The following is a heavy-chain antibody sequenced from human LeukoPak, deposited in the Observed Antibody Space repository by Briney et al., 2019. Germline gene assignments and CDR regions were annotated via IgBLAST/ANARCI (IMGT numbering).Heavy chain of an antibody. D-gene: IGHD3-9*01. CDR2: FIPIVATA. CDR3: ARGGDGFWLSNHYYYMDV. V-gene: IGHV1-69*16. CDR1: GGSFTSYI. Sequence: SVKVSCKASGGSFTSYIINWVRQAPGQGLEWMGGFIPIVATANYAQKFQGRVTITTDESTDTAYMELRSLRSEDTAVYYCARGGDGFWLSNHYYYMDVWGKGTTVTASS. J-gene: IGHJ6*03.